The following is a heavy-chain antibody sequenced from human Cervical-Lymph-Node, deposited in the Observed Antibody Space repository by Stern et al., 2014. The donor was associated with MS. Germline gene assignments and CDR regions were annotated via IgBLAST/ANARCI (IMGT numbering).Heavy chain of an antibody. J-gene: IGHJ4*02. D-gene: IGHD3-22*01. CDR2: ISFDGREK. V-gene: IGHV3-30*01. CDR1: GFTFSSYS. Sequence: VQLVESGGGVVQPGRSLRLSCATSGFTFSSYSMHWVRQAPGKGLEWVTTISFDGREKFYADSVKGRFTISRDSSKNAVFVQMNSLRAEDTAVYYCATGMRYDDSGYYFDNWGRGTLITVSS. CDR3: ATGMRYDDSGYYFDN.